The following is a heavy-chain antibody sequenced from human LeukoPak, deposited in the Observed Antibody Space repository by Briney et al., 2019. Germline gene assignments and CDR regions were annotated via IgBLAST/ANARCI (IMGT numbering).Heavy chain of an antibody. V-gene: IGHV3-21*01. CDR2: ISSSSSYI. D-gene: IGHD1-26*01. J-gene: IGHJ3*02. CDR3: AGALPRIVLTDAIDI. CDR1: GFTFSSNG. Sequence: GSLRLSCAASGFTFSSNGMSWVRQAPGKGLEWVSSISSSSSYIYYADSVKGRFTISRDNAKNSLYLQVNSLRVEDTAVYYCAGALPRIVLTDAIDIWGQGTLVTVSS.